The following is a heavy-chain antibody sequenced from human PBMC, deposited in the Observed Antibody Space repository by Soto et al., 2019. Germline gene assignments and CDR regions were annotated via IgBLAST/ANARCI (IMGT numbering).Heavy chain of an antibody. CDR2: INHSGST. CDR3: AGTQTIAAAGLDY. Sequence: SETLSLTCAVYGGSFSGYYWSWIRQPPGKGLEWIGEINHSGSTNYNPSLKSRVTISVDTSKNQFSLKLSSVTAADTAVYYCAGTQTIAAAGLDYWGQGTLVTVSS. D-gene: IGHD6-13*01. CDR1: GGSFSGYY. J-gene: IGHJ4*02. V-gene: IGHV4-34*01.